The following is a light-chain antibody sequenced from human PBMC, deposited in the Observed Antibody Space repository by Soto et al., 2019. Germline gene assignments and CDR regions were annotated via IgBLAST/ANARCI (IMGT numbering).Light chain of an antibody. V-gene: IGKV1-5*01. J-gene: IGKJ1*01. CDR3: QQYNSYSGT. CDR1: QSIRSW. CDR2: DAS. Sequence: DIQMTQSPSTLSASVGDRVTITCRASQSIRSWLVWYQQKPGKAPKILIYDASSLESGVPSRFSGSGSGTEFTLTISSLQPDDFATYYCQQYNSYSGTFGQGTKVEIK.